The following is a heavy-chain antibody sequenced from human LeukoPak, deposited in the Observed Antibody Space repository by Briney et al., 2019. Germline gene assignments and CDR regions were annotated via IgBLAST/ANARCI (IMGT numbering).Heavy chain of an antibody. D-gene: IGHD3-10*01. Sequence: GRSLRLSCVVSGFTFRSYGMHWVRQAPGKGLEWVSIVYSGGSTYYADFVKGRFTISRDSSKNTLYLQMNNLRVEDTALYYCARDRGFGELSLAFWGQGTLVTVSS. CDR2: VYSGGST. CDR1: GFTFRSYG. V-gene: IGHV3-53*01. J-gene: IGHJ4*02. CDR3: ARDRGFGELSLAF.